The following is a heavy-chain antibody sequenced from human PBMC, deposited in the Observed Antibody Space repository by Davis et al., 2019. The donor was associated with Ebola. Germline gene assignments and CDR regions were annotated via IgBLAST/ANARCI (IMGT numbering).Heavy chain of an antibody. D-gene: IGHD3-3*02. V-gene: IGHV1-18*01. CDR2: FSAHNGNT. Sequence: ASALVSCKASGYTFTSYAISWVRQAPGQGLEWMGWFSAHNGNTIYAQKVQGRVTMTTDTSTSTAYMELRSLRSEDTAVYYCARARILAAFDIWGQGTMVTVSS. J-gene: IGHJ3*02. CDR1: GYTFTSYA. CDR3: ARARILAAFDI.